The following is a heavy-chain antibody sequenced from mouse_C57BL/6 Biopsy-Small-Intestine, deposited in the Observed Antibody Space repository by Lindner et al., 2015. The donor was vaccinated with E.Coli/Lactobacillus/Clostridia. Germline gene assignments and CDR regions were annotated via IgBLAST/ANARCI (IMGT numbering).Heavy chain of an antibody. CDR1: GYTFTSYG. J-gene: IGHJ1*03. D-gene: IGHD1-1*01. CDR2: IYPRSGNT. CDR3: AKITTVVATDWYFDV. Sequence: VQLQESGAELARPGASVKLSCKASGYTFTSYGISWVKQRTGQGLEWIGEIYPRSGNTYYNEKFKGKATLTADKSSSTAYMELRSLTSEDSAVYFCAKITTVVATDWYFDVWGTGTTDTVSS. V-gene: IGHV1-81*01.